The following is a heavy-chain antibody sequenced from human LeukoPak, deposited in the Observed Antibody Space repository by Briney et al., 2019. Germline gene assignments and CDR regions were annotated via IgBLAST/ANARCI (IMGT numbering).Heavy chain of an antibody. Sequence: PGGSLRVSCAVSGFTFRSYSMNWVRQAPGKGLEWVSYISSSSTTIYYADSVKGRFTVSRDNAKNSLYLQMNNLKVEDTAVYYCAREMAPLLIAAAGNFDYWGQGTLVTVSS. V-gene: IGHV3-48*01. CDR3: AREMAPLLIAAAGNFDY. J-gene: IGHJ4*02. CDR2: ISSSSTTI. CDR1: GFTFRSYS. D-gene: IGHD6-13*01.